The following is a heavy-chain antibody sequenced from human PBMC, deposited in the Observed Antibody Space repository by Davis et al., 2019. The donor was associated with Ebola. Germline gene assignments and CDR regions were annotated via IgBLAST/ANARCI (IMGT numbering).Heavy chain of an antibody. Sequence: ASVKVSCKASGYSFTDYYMHWVRQAPGQGLEWMGRINPNSGVANYAQKFQGRVSMTRNTSISTAYMELSSLRSEDTAIYYCARLHSSSYSSGPWGQGTLVTVSS. J-gene: IGHJ5*02. CDR1: GYSFTDYY. D-gene: IGHD1-26*01. CDR3: ARLHSSSYSSGP. CDR2: INPNSGVA. V-gene: IGHV1/OR15-1*04.